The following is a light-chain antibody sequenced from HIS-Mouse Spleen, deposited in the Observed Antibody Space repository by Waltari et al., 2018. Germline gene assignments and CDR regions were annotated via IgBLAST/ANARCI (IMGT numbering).Light chain of an antibody. Sequence: QPVLTQPPSASASLGASVTLTCTLSSGYSRSKVHWYQQRPGKGPRFVMRVGTGGIVGSKGDGIPDRFSVLGSGLNRYLTIKNIQEEDESDYHCGADHGSGSNFVWVFGGGTKLTVL. CDR2: VGTGGIVG. J-gene: IGLJ3*02. CDR1: SGYSRSK. CDR3: GADHGSGSNFVWV. V-gene: IGLV9-49*01.